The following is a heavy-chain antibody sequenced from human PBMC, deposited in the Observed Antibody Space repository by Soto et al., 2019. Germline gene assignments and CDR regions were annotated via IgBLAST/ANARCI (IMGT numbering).Heavy chain of an antibody. D-gene: IGHD4-17*01. CDR2: IFWTNDV. V-gene: IGHV2-5*01. Sequence: QITLKESGPTLVKPTQTLTLTCTLSGFSLRSPGVGVGWIRQTPGKALEWLALIFWTNDVRYSPSLRSRLTINKDTSKNQVVLTMTNVDPVDTGTYYCTHRRNVYSDSAAEFDYWGQGTLVSVSS. CDR3: THRRNVYSDSAAEFDY. CDR1: GFSLRSPGVG. J-gene: IGHJ4*02.